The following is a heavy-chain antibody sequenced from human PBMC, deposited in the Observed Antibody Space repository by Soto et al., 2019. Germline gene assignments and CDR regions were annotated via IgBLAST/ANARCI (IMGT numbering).Heavy chain of an antibody. D-gene: IGHD1-26*01. CDR3: VRVKLPDREYYYYYMDV. V-gene: IGHV1-18*01. J-gene: IGHJ6*03. Sequence: GASVKVSCKASGYTFTSYGISWVRQAPGQGLEWMGWISAYNGNTNYAQKLQGRVTMTTDTSTSTAYMELRSLRSDDTAVYYCVRVKLPDREYYYYYMDVWGKGTTVTVS. CDR1: GYTFTSYG. CDR2: ISAYNGNT.